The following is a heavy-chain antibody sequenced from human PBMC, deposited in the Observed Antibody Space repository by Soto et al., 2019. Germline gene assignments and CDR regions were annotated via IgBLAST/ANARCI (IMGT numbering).Heavy chain of an antibody. J-gene: IGHJ5*02. V-gene: IGHV1-18*01. Sequence: QVQLVQSGAEVKKPGASVKVSCKASGYTFTSYGISWVRQAPGQGLEWMGWISAYNGNTNYAQKLQGRVTMTTDTTPRTADMELRSLRSDDTAVYYCASGVYGTMVRGGVLEEFHPWGKGTLVTVSS. CDR3: ASGVYGTMVRGGVLEEFHP. D-gene: IGHD3-10*01. CDR2: ISAYNGNT. CDR1: GYTFTSYG.